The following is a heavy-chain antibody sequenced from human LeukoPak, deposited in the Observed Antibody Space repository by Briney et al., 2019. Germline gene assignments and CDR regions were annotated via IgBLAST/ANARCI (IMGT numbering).Heavy chain of an antibody. J-gene: IGHJ6*03. V-gene: IGHV3-64*01. CDR1: GFTFSSYA. CDR3: ARVVRWAVAGAKAVYYYYYMDV. CDR2: ISSNGGST. Sequence: GGSLRLSCAASGFTFSSYAMHWVRQAPGKGLEYVSAISSNGGSTYYANSVKGRFTISRDNSKNTLYLQMGSLRAEDMAVYYCARVVRWAVAGAKAVYYYYYMDVWGKGTTVTVSS. D-gene: IGHD6-19*01.